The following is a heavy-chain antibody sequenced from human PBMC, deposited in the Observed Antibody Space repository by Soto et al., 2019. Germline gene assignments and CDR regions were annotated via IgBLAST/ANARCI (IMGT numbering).Heavy chain of an antibody. CDR1: GFTFSSYG. J-gene: IGHJ6*02. CDR3: AAATFIFGVAIIDYYGMDV. V-gene: IGHV3-33*01. D-gene: IGHD3-3*02. Sequence: GGSLRLSCAASGFTFSSYGMHWVRQAPGKGLEWVAVIWYDGSNKYYADSVKGRFTISRDNFKNTLYLQMNSLRAEDTAVYYCAAATFIFGVAIIDYYGMDVWGQGTTVTVSS. CDR2: IWYDGSNK.